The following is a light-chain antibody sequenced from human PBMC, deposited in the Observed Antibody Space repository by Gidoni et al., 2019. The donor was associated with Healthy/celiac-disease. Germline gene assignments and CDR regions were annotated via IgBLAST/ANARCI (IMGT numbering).Light chain of an antibody. Sequence: EFVLTQSPGTLSLSPGERATLSCRASQSVSSSYLAWYQQKPGQAPRLLIYGASSRATGIPDRFSGSGSGTDFTLTISRLEPEDFAVYYCQQYGSSSYTFGQGNKLEIK. CDR2: GAS. CDR3: QQYGSSSYT. CDR1: QSVSSSY. J-gene: IGKJ2*01. V-gene: IGKV3-20*01.